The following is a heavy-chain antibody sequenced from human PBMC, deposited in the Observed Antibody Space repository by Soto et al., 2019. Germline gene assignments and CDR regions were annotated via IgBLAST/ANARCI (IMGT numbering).Heavy chain of an antibody. V-gene: IGHV1-69*13. Sequence: SVKVSCKASGGTFSSDAISWVRQAPGQGLEWMGGIIPIFGTANYAQKFQGRVTITADESTSTAYMELSSLRSEDTAVYYCAKDSTYYYDSSGYYRFDYWGQGTLVTVSS. CDR1: GGTFSSDA. J-gene: IGHJ4*02. CDR3: AKDSTYYYDSSGYYRFDY. D-gene: IGHD3-22*01. CDR2: IIPIFGTA.